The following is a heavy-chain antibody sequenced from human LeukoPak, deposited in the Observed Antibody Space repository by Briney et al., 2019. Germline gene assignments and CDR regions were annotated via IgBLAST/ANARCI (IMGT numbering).Heavy chain of an antibody. CDR2: INPSLGIT. V-gene: IGHV1-46*01. J-gene: IGHJ4*02. CDR3: ATVSW. Sequence: ASVKVSCKASGYTFTSYYMHWVRQAPGQGLEWMGIINPSLGITSYAQKFQGRVTMTEDTSTDTAYMELSSLRSEDTAVYYCATVSWWGQGTLVTVSS. CDR1: GYTFTSYY.